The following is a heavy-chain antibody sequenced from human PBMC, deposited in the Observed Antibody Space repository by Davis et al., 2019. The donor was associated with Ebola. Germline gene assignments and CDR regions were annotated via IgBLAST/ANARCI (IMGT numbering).Heavy chain of an antibody. CDR3: ARGDARGYDGDYYYYYGMDV. CDR2: INPSGGST. V-gene: IGHV1-46*01. J-gene: IGHJ6*02. CDR1: GYTFTSYY. D-gene: IGHD5-12*01. Sequence: AASVKVSCKASGYTFTSYYMHWVRQAPGQGLEWMGIINPSGGSTNYAQKLQGRVTMTTDTSTSTAYMELRSLRSDDTAVYYCARGDARGYDGDYYYYYGMDVWGQGTTVTVSS.